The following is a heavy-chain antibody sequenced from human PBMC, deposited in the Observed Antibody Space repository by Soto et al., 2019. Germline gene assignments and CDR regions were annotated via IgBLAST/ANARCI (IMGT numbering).Heavy chain of an antibody. Sequence: TLSVTCSVARGAGRGGGCCWTWIRQHPGKGLEWIGYIYYSGSTYYNPSLKSRVTISVDTSKNQFSLKLSSVTAADTAVSYCAIGLYSSIFDFLVQGSLVTGSS. D-gene: IGHD6-13*01. CDR3: AIGLYSSIFDF. CDR2: IYYSGST. J-gene: IGHJ4*02. V-gene: IGHV4-31*02. CDR1: RGAGRGGGCC.